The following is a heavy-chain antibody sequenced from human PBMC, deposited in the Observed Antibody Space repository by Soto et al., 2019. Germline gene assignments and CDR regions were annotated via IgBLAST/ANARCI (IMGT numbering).Heavy chain of an antibody. J-gene: IGHJ5*02. CDR2: INHSGST. V-gene: IGHV4-34*01. D-gene: IGHD2-15*01. CDR3: ARSRYCSVGSCYPSRNWFDP. CDR1: GGSFSGYY. Sequence: TSETLSLTCAVYGGSFSGYYWSWIRQPPGKGLEWIGEINHSGSTNYNPSLKSRVTISVDTSKNQFSLKLSSVTAADTAVYYCARSRYCSVGSCYPSRNWFDPWGEGTLVPVAS.